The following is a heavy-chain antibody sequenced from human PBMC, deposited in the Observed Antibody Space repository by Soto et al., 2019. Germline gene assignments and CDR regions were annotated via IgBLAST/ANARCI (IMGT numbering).Heavy chain of an antibody. CDR1: ACSYRTYA. Sequence: SLRPSCAPCACSYRTYAMSRVRQVTGKGLGWVSTISDSADSAYYADSVRGRCTISRDNSKNTLYLQLNSLRAGGTAVDYYARPYGGKVECGLELCGQGTRGSVS. D-gene: IGHD2-15*01. CDR2: ISDSADSA. V-gene: IGHV3-23*01. J-gene: IGHJ6*02. CDR3: ARPYGGKVECGLEL.